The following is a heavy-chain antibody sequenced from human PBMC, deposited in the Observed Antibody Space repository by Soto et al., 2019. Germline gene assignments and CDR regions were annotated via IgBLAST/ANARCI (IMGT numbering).Heavy chain of an antibody. J-gene: IGHJ3*01. CDR1: GYTFTGYY. CDR3: ARGMLAYCGGDRGGC. D-gene: IGHD2-21*02. CDR2: INPNSGGT. Sequence: ASVKVSCKASGYTFTGYYMHWVRQAPGQGLEWMGWINPNSGGTNYAQKFQGRVTMTRDPSISTAYMELSRLRSDDTAVYYCARGMLAYCGGDRGGCWGQGTMVTVSS. V-gene: IGHV1-2*02.